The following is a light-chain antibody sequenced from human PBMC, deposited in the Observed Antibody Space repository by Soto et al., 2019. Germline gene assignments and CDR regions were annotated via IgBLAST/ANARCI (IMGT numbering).Light chain of an antibody. V-gene: IGLV2-14*01. Sequence: QSALTQPASVSGSPGQSIAISCTGTSINVGGYNYVSWHQQHPGKAPKVLISVVSNRPSGVSNRFSGSKSGNTASLTISGLQAEDEDDYYCSSYRSGGTFVFGSGTKVTVL. CDR1: SINVGGYNY. CDR3: SSYRSGGTFV. J-gene: IGLJ1*01. CDR2: VVS.